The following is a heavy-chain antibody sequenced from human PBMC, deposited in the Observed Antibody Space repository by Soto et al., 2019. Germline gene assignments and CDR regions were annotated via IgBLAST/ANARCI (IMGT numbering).Heavy chain of an antibody. Sequence: SETLSLTCAVYGGSFSGYYWSWIRQPPGKGLEWIGEINHSGSTNYNPSLKSRVTISVDTSKNLFSLKRRSVTAADTAVYSCAIRMWELDYWGQGTLVTVSS. CDR1: GGSFSGYY. CDR3: AIRMWELDY. J-gene: IGHJ4*02. V-gene: IGHV4-34*01. CDR2: INHSGST. D-gene: IGHD1-26*01.